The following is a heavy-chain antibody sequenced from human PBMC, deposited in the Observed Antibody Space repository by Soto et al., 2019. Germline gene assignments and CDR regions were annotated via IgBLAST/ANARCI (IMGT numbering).Heavy chain of an antibody. CDR3: ARGGDDYYGSGSSDDAFDI. CDR2: IIPIFGTA. V-gene: IGHV1-69*01. D-gene: IGHD3-10*01. CDR1: GGTFSSYA. J-gene: IGHJ3*02. Sequence: QVPLVQSGAEVKKPGSSVKVSCKASGGTFSSYAISWVRQAPGQGLEWMGGIIPIFGTANYAQKFQGRVTITADESASTAYMELSSVRAEDTAVYYCARGGDDYYGSGSSDDAFDIWGQGTMVTVST.